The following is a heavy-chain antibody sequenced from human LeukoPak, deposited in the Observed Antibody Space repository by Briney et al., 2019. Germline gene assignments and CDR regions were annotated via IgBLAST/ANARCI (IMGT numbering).Heavy chain of an antibody. CDR2: IGDSGDKS. D-gene: IGHD3/OR15-3a*01. V-gene: IGHV3-23*01. CDR1: GFTFSRMA. J-gene: IGHJ4*02. CDR3: AKGRALWTYDFDS. Sequence: GGSLRLSCAASGFTFSRMAWTGVAGAPGKGLDGVPTIGDSGDKSYYPDSVKGRFTISRDLSKDTLFLEMHNLRAEDTAVYYCAKGRALWTYDFDSWGQGTLVTVSS.